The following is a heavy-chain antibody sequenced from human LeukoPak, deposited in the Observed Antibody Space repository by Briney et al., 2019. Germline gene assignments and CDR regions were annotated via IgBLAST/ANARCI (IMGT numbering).Heavy chain of an antibody. CDR2: ISSDSNHR. V-gene: IGHV3-21*01. D-gene: IGHD1-1*01. CDR1: GFTFSTYS. J-gene: IGHJ3*02. Sequence: PGGSLRLSCAASGFTFSTYSMNWVRQAPGKGLEWVSSISSDSNHRFYADSVKGRFTISRDNAKNSLYLQMNSLRAEDTAVYYCARDRSNDDAFDIWGQGTMVTVSS. CDR3: ARDRSNDDAFDI.